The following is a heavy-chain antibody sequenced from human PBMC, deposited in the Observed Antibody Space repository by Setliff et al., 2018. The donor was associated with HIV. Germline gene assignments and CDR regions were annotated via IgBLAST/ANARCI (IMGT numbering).Heavy chain of an antibody. CDR1: GFTFSSYA. CDR3: ARDQEYVIVVAASMNMPGYLHYYYMDV. V-gene: IGHV3-23*01. J-gene: IGHJ6*03. CDR2: ISGSGGST. D-gene: IGHD2-2*01. Sequence: GGSLRLSCAASGFTFSSYAMSWVRQAPGKGLEWVSAISGSGGSTYYADSVKGRFTISRDNSKNTLYLQMNSLRAEDTAVYYCARDQEYVIVVAASMNMPGYLHYYYMDVWGRGSTVTVSS.